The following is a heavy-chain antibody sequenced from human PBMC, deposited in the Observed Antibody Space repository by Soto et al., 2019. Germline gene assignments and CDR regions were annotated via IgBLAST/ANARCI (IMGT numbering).Heavy chain of an antibody. D-gene: IGHD5-12*01. J-gene: IGHJ4*02. V-gene: IGHV1-3*01. CDR3: ARAQNLEMATP. CDR2: INAGNGNT. CDR1: GYTFTSYA. Sequence: QVQLVQSGAEVKKPGASVKVSCKASGYTFTSYAMHWVRQAPGQRLEWMGWINAGNGNTKYSQKFQGRVTITRDTSASTAYMELSSLRSEDTAVDYCARAQNLEMATPWGQGTLVTVSS.